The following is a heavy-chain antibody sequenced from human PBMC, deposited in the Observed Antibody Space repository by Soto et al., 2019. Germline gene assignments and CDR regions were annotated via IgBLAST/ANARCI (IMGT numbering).Heavy chain of an antibody. V-gene: IGHV3-21*01. J-gene: IGHJ6*02. Sequence: GGSLRLSCAASGFTFSSYSMNWVRQAPGKGLEWVSSISSSSSYIYYADSVKGRFTISRDNAKNSLYLQMNSLRAEDTAVYYCARDTSIGWFGELPNYYYYGMDVWGQGTTVTVSS. CDR3: ARDTSIGWFGELPNYYYYGMDV. CDR1: GFTFSSYS. CDR2: ISSSSSYI. D-gene: IGHD3-10*01.